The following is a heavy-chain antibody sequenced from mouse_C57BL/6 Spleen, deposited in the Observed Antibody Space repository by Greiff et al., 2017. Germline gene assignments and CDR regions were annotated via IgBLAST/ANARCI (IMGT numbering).Heavy chain of an antibody. CDR3: EIGIYDGYDFDY. CDR1: GYTFTSSW. V-gene: IGHV1-74*01. CDR2: ILPSDSDP. J-gene: IGHJ2*01. D-gene: IGHD2-3*01. Sequence: QVQLQQSGAELVKPGASVTVSCKASGYTFTSSWMHWVKQRPGQGLAWIGRILPSDSDPNYNQNFKGKATLTVYKSSSSAYMQLSSLTSEDSAVYYCEIGIYDGYDFDYWGQGTTLTVSS.